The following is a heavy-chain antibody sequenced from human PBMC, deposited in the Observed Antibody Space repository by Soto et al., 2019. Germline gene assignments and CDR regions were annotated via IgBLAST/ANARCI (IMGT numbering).Heavy chain of an antibody. D-gene: IGHD2-21*02. J-gene: IGHJ4*02. Sequence: QVQLVQSGAEVKKPGASVKVSCKASGYTFTSYYMHWVRQAPGQGLEWMGGIIPIFGTANYAQKFQGRVTITADESTSTAYMELSSLRSEDTAVYYCARGYGGNSGVVDYWGQGTLVTVSS. CDR2: IIPIFGTA. CDR3: ARGYGGNSGVVDY. V-gene: IGHV1-69*01. CDR1: GYTFTSYY.